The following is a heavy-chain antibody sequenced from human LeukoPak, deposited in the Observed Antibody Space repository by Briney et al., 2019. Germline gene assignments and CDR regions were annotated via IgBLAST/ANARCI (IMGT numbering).Heavy chain of an antibody. Sequence: GGSLRLSCAASGFTFSSYWMSWVRQAPGKGLEWVANIKQDGSEKYYVDSVKGRFTISRDNAKNSLYLQMNSLRAEDTAVYYCARDNTMITFGGVIVIGSHAFDIWGQGTMVTVSS. J-gene: IGHJ3*02. CDR3: ARDNTMITFGGVIVIGSHAFDI. D-gene: IGHD3-16*02. V-gene: IGHV3-7*01. CDR1: GFTFSSYW. CDR2: IKQDGSEK.